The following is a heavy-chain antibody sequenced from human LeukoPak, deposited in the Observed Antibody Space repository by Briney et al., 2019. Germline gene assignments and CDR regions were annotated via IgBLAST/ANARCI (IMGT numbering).Heavy chain of an antibody. J-gene: IGHJ4*02. CDR3: ARETGSPGAVAGLFDY. Sequence: PSETLSPTCSVSGSSISSYYRSWIRQTPGKGLEWIGYIYDSGLINYNPSLKSRVTISVDTSKNQFSLNLNSVTAADTAVYYCARETGSPGAVAGLFDYWGQGTLVIVSS. V-gene: IGHV4-59*01. CDR1: GSSISSYY. D-gene: IGHD6-19*01. CDR2: IYDSGLI.